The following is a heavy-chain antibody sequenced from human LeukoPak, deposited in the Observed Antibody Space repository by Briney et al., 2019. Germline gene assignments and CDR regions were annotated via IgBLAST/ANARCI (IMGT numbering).Heavy chain of an antibody. CDR3: ARDKGSGQDAFDI. V-gene: IGHV1-2*02. Sequence: ASVKVSCKASGYTLTDYFMHWVRQARGQGLEWMGWINPNSGATSYAQKFQGRVTMTRDTSISTAYMELSRLRSDDTAVYYCARDKGSGQDAFDIWGQGTMVTVSS. CDR2: INPNSGAT. CDR1: GYTLTDYF. D-gene: IGHD6-19*01. J-gene: IGHJ3*02.